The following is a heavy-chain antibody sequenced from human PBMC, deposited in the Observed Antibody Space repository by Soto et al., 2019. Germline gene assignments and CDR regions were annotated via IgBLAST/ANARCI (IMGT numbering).Heavy chain of an antibody. CDR3: ARAPGGYNTGWSDY. CDR1: GFTFSSYT. D-gene: IGHD6-19*01. Sequence: QVQLVESGGGVVQPGRSLRLSCAASGFTFSSYTMHWVRHAPGKGLEWVALISYDGNNKYYADSVKGRFTISRDYSKNTLYLHMNSLRTEDTAVYYCARAPGGYNTGWSDYWGQGTLVIVSS. CDR2: ISYDGNNK. V-gene: IGHV3-30-3*01. J-gene: IGHJ4*02.